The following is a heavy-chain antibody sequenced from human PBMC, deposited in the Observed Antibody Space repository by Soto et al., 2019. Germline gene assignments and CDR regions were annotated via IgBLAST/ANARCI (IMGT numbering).Heavy chain of an antibody. CDR2: IKFTGGDA. CDR1: GFTFTGYY. J-gene: IGHJ4*02. D-gene: IGHD3-16*01. V-gene: IGHV1-2*02. Sequence: DSVKVSCKASGFTFTGYYIPWVRQAPGQGLEWMGWIKFTGGDAKYAQKFPDRVTMTRDTSMNTVYMELSRLRSDDSAVYYCARDKRSYGEPPFDYWGQGTMVTVSS. CDR3: ARDKRSYGEPPFDY.